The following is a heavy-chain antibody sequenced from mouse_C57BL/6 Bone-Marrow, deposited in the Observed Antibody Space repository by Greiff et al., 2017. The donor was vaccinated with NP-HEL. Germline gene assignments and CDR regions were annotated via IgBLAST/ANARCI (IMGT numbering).Heavy chain of an antibody. J-gene: IGHJ3*01. Sequence: VQLKESGGDLVKPGGSLKLSCAASGFTFSSYGMSWVRQTPDKRLAWVATISSGGSYTYYPDSVKGRFTISRDNAKNTLYLQMSSLKSEDTAMYYCARGDYYGSGGFAYWGQGTLVTVSA. CDR1: GFTFSSYG. D-gene: IGHD1-1*01. CDR3: ARGDYYGSGGFAY. CDR2: ISSGGSYT. V-gene: IGHV5-6*01.